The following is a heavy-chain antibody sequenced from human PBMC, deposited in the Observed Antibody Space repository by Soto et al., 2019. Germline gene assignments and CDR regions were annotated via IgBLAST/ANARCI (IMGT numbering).Heavy chain of an antibody. D-gene: IGHD1-26*01. J-gene: IGHJ6*03. CDR1: GFTVSSNY. CDR3: ARDKVGGSYWYMDV. CDR2: IYSGGST. V-gene: IGHV3-53*01. Sequence: GGSLRLSCAASGFTVSSNYMSWVRQAPGKGLEWVSVIYSGGSTYYAVSVKGRFTIFRDNSKNTLYLQMNSLRAEDTAVYYCARDKVGGSYWYMDVWVKGTTVTVSS.